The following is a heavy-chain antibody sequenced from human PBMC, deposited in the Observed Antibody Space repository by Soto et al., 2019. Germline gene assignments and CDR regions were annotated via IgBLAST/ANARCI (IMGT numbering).Heavy chain of an antibody. V-gene: IGHV4-39*01. CDR3: ARLPPEFRGEFDFDY. CDR1: GGTISGSSGY. D-gene: IGHD3-10*01. J-gene: IGHJ4*02. CDR2: IYYSGST. Sequence: PSVTKSLTCTVAGGTISGSSGYWGWKSKPPGKGLEWIGSIYYSGSTYYNPSPKSRVTISVDTSKNQFSLKLSSVTAADTAVYYCARLPPEFRGEFDFDYWGQGTLVTVSS.